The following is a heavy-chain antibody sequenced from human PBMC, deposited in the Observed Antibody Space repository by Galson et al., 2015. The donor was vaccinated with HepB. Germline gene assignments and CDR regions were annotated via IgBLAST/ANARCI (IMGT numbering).Heavy chain of an antibody. D-gene: IGHD1-26*01. CDR3: AKCIVGATTRNYYYGMDV. CDR2: IRYDGSNK. V-gene: IGHV3-30*02. J-gene: IGHJ6*02. CDR1: GFTFSSYG. Sequence: LRLSCAASGFTFSSYGMHWVRQAPGKGLEWVAFIRYDGSNKYYADSVKGRFTISRDNSKNTLYLQMNSLRAEDTAVYYCAKCIVGATTRNYYYGMDVWGQGTTVTVSS.